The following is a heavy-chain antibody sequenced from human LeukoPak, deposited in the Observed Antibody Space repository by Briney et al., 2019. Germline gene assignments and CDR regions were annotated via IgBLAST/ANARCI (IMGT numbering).Heavy chain of an antibody. D-gene: IGHD2-2*01. CDR1: GGSFSGYY. J-gene: IGHJ6*02. CDR3: ARRAPLRYCSSTSCYPGVTYYYYGMDV. Sequence: SETLSLTCAVYGGSFSGYYWSWIRQPPGKGLEWIGEINHSGSTNYNPSLKSRVTISVDTSKNQFSPKLSSVTAADTAVYYCARRAPLRYCSSTSCYPGVTYYYYGMDVWGQGTTVTVSS. CDR2: INHSGST. V-gene: IGHV4-34*01.